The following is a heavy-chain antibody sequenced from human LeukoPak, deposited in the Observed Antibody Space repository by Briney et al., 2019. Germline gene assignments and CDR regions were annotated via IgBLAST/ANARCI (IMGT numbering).Heavy chain of an antibody. J-gene: IGHJ4*02. CDR2: IYNSGST. V-gene: IGHV4-59*01. CDR3: ARSRDGYNLDY. CDR1: GGSIGSYY. D-gene: IGHD5-24*01. Sequence: PSETLSLTCTVSGGSIGSYYWTWIRQPPGKGLEWIGYIYNSGSTNYNPSLKSRVTISVDTSKNQFSLKLSSVTAADTAVYYCARSRDGYNLDYWGQGTLSPSPQ.